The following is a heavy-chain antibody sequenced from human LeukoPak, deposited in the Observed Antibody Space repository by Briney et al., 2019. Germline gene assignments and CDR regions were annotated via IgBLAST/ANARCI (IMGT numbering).Heavy chain of an antibody. Sequence: PSETLSLTCTVSGGSISSYYWSWIRQPPGKGLEWIGYISYSGSTNYNPSLKSRVTISVDTSKNQFSLKLSSVTAADTAIYYCARLYSSSLGRVFDYWGQGTLVTVSS. D-gene: IGHD6-13*01. V-gene: IGHV4-59*01. CDR3: ARLYSSSLGRVFDY. CDR2: ISYSGST. CDR1: GGSISSYY. J-gene: IGHJ4*02.